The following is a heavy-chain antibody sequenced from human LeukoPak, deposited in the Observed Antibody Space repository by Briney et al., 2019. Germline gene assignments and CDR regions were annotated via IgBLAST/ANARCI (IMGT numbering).Heavy chain of an antibody. Sequence: GGSLRLSCAASGFTFSSYEMNWVRQAPGQGLERVSYISRSGSTRTYADSVKGRFTISRDNAQNSLYLEMNSLRAEDTAVYYCAREIVSAVAGNFDYWGQGTLVTVSS. V-gene: IGHV3-48*03. D-gene: IGHD6-19*01. CDR2: ISRSGSTR. J-gene: IGHJ4*02. CDR1: GFTFSSYE. CDR3: AREIVSAVAGNFDY.